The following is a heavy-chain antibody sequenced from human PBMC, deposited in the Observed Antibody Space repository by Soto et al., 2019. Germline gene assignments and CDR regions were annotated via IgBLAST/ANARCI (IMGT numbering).Heavy chain of an antibody. CDR2: LSYDGTKK. V-gene: IGHV3-30*18. Sequence: QVQLVESGGGVVQPGRSLSLSCRVSGFTMSSYAMHWVRQAPGKGLEWGALLSYDGTKKYYADSVEGRFTISRDISSNTLFLHLSNLRGEDTGVYYCAKPRIDVVVIPRHGFEYWGQGTLVTVSS. J-gene: IGHJ4*02. CDR3: AKPRIDVVVIPRHGFEY. CDR1: GFTMSSYA. D-gene: IGHD3-22*01.